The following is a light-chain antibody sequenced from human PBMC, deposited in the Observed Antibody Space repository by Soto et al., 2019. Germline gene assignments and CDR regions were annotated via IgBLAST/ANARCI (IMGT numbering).Light chain of an antibody. CDR1: QSVSNNY. V-gene: IGKV3-11*01. Sequence: EIVLTQSPGTLSLSPGERATLSCWASQSVSNNYLAWYQQKPGQAPRLLIYGASNRATGIPARFSGSGSGTDFALTISSLEPEDFAVYYCQQRSNWPITFGQGTRLEIK. CDR2: GAS. J-gene: IGKJ5*01. CDR3: QQRSNWPIT.